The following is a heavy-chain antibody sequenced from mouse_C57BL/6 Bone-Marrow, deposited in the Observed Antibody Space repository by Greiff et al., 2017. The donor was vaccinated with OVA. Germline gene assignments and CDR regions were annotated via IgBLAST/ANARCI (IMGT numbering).Heavy chain of an antibody. V-gene: IGHV7-3*01. Sequence: EVKLVESGGGLVQPGGSLSLSCAASGFTFTDYYMSWVRQPPGKALEWLGFIRNKANGYTTEYSASVKVRFTISRDNSQSILYLQMNALRAEDSATYYCARYYLITTVVASYAIDYWGQGTSVTVSS. J-gene: IGHJ4*01. CDR1: GFTFTDYY. CDR2: IRNKANGYTT. CDR3: ARYYLITTVVASYAIDY. D-gene: IGHD1-1*01.